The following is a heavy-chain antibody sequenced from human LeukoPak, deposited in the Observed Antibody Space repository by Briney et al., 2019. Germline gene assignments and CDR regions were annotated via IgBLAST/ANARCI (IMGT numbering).Heavy chain of an antibody. D-gene: IGHD1-26*01. CDR2: IESDGSTT. CDR1: GFTFSSHW. CDR3: GREHSKAGATVDY. Sequence: PGGSLRLSCAASGFTFSSHWMHWVRQTPGKGLVWVSRIESDGSTTMYADSVRGRFTISRDNAKNTLYLQMNSLRAEDTAVYYCGREHSKAGATVDYWGQGTLVTVAS. V-gene: IGHV3-74*03. J-gene: IGHJ4*02.